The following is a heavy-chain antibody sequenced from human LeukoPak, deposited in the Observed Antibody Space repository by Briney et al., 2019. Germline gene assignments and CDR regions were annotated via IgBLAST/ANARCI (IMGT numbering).Heavy chain of an antibody. V-gene: IGHV1-2*02. CDR2: INPNSGGT. Sequence: ASVKVSCKASGYTFTGYYMHWVRQAPGQGLEWMGWINPNSGGTNYAQKFQGRVTITRDTSISTAYMELSRLRSDDTAVYYCARGGIVVVPAAMVVNYWGQGTLVTVSS. CDR1: GYTFTGYY. J-gene: IGHJ4*02. CDR3: ARGGIVVVPAAMVVNY. D-gene: IGHD2-2*01.